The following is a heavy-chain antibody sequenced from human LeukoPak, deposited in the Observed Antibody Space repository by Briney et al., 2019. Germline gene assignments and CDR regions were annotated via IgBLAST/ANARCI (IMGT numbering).Heavy chain of an antibody. V-gene: IGHV3-23*01. CDR2: ISGRDGRT. D-gene: IGHD6-13*01. CDR1: GLTFYTYA. CDR3: CTSPSFGSSWYQFNY. J-gene: IGHJ4*02. Sequence: GGSLGLSCSVSGLTFYTYAMSWVRQAPGKGLEWVSAISGRDGRTYYTDSVKGRFTISRDNSKNTLYLQMNSLRAEDTAVYYCCTSPSFGSSWYQFNYWGQGALVIVSS.